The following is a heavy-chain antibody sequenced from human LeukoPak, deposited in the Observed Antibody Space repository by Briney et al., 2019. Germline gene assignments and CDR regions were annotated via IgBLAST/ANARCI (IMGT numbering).Heavy chain of an antibody. Sequence: PGGSLRLSCAASGFTFSSYAMSWVRRAPGKGLERVSAVSGSGGSTYYADSVEGRFNISRDNSKNALYLQMNSLRAEDTAVYYCAKDGPDGHCSSTSCSDSFDFWGQGTMVTVSS. CDR1: GFTFSSYA. J-gene: IGHJ3*01. V-gene: IGHV3-23*01. D-gene: IGHD2-2*01. CDR2: VSGSGGST. CDR3: AKDGPDGHCSSTSCSDSFDF.